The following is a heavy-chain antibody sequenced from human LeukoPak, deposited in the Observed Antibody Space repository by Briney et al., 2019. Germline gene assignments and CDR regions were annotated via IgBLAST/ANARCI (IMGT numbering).Heavy chain of an antibody. D-gene: IGHD3-10*01. J-gene: IGHJ4*02. Sequence: SVKVSCKASGGTFSSYAISWVRQAPGQGLEWMGGIIPIFGTANYAQKFQGRVTITADESTSTACMELSSLRSEDTAVYYCASLLRGLWFGESSFDYWGQGTLVTVSS. CDR1: GGTFSSYA. CDR2: IIPIFGTA. CDR3: ASLLRGLWFGESSFDY. V-gene: IGHV1-69*13.